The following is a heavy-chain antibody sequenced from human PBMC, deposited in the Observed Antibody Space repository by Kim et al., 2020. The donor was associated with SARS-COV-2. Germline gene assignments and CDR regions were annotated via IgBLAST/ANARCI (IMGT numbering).Heavy chain of an antibody. Sequence: SETLSLTCTVSGDSISSSNYYWGWVRQPPGKGLEWIGSIYYSGSTYYNPSLKSRVTISADTSKNQFSLKLSSVTATDTAVYYCATAITKRRVRIDYWGQGTLVTVSS. J-gene: IGHJ4*02. CDR1: GDSISSSNYY. D-gene: IGHD2-21*02. CDR2: IYYSGST. CDR3: ATAITKRRVRIDY. V-gene: IGHV4-39*01.